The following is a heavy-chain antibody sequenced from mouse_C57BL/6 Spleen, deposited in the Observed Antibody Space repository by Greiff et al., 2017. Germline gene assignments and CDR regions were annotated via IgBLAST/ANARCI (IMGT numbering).Heavy chain of an antibody. J-gene: IGHJ4*01. D-gene: IGHD1-1*01. CDR3: AREEVLLRAMDY. V-gene: IGHV5-17*01. CDR1: GFTFSDYG. Sequence: EVKVEESGGGLVKPGGSLKLSCAASGFTFSDYGMHWVRQAPEKGLEWVAYISSGSSTIYYADTVKGRFTISRDNAKNTLFLQMTSLRSEDTAMYYCAREEVLLRAMDYWGQGTSVTVSS. CDR2: ISSGSSTI.